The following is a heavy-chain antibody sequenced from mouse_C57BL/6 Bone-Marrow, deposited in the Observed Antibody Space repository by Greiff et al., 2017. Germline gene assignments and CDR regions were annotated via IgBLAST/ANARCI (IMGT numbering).Heavy chain of an antibody. CDR2: INPSSGYT. J-gene: IGHJ2*01. D-gene: IGHD2-4*01. CDR1: GYTFTSYW. V-gene: IGHV1-7*01. CDR3: ARYDYSRDY. Sequence: VQLQQSGAELAKPGASVKLSCTASGYTFTSYWMHWVRPRPGQGLEWLGYINPSSGYTKYNQKFKDKATFTEDKAPSKAYLQLSSLTYEDSAVYECARYDYSRDYWGQGTTLTVSS.